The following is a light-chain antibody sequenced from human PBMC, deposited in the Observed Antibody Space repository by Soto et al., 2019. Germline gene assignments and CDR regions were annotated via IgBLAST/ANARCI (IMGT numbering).Light chain of an antibody. J-gene: IGKJ5*01. Sequence: IVLTQAAAPLSLSPGGRATLSFRASQNVRTYLARYQVKHGQAPRLLIYDASRRASGVPARFSGSGSGTDFTLTISSLEPEDFALYYCQQRNTWPQITFGQGTRLEIK. CDR1: QNVRTY. CDR3: QQRNTWPQIT. V-gene: IGKV3-11*01. CDR2: DAS.